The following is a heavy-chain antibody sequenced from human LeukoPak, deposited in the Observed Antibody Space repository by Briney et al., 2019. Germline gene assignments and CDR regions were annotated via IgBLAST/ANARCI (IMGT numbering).Heavy chain of an antibody. CDR2: IYTSGST. V-gene: IGHV4-4*07. CDR1: GGSISSYY. CDR3: ARVSCSSTNCYRDYYYYMDV. J-gene: IGHJ6*03. D-gene: IGHD2-2*01. Sequence: PSETLSLTCTVSGGSISSYYWSWIRQPAGKGLEWIGRIYTSGSTNYNPSLKSRVTMSVDSSKNQFSLKLSSVTAADTAVYYCARVSCSSTNCYRDYYYYMDVWGKGTTVTVSS.